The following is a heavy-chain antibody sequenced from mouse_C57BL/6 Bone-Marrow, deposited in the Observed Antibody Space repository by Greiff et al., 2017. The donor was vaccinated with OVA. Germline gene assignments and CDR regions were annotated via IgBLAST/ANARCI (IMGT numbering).Heavy chain of an antibody. CDR2: IYPGGGYT. CDR3: ARGTTVAYYFDY. CDR1: GYTFTNYW. J-gene: IGHJ2*01. D-gene: IGHD1-1*01. Sequence: QVHVKQSGAELVRPGTSVKMSCKASGYTFTNYWIGWAKQRPGHGLEWIGDIYPGGGYTNYNEKFKGKATLTADKSSSTAYMQFSSLTSEDSAIYYCARGTTVAYYFDYWGQGTTLTVSS. V-gene: IGHV1-63*01.